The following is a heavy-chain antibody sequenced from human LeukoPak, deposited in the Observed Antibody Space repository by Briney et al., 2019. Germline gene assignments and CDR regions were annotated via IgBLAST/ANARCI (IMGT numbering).Heavy chain of an antibody. V-gene: IGHV3-20*04. CDR1: GFTFDDYG. J-gene: IGHJ4*02. CDR2: INWNGGSI. CDR3: AKARAPLSLVVGAIGD. D-gene: IGHD1-26*01. Sequence: PGGPLRLSCGASGFTFDDYGVSWVRHAPGEGLEGGSGINWNGGSIGYADAVKGRFTISRDNSKNTLYLQMNSLRAEDTAVYYCAKARAPLSLVVGAIGDWGQGTLVTVSS.